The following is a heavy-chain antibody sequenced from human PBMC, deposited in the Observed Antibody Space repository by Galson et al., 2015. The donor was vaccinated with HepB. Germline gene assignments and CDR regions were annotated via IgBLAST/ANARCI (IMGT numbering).Heavy chain of an antibody. Sequence: SVKVSCKASGYTLTSYYMHWVRQAPGQGLEWMGIINPSGGSTSYAQKFQGRVTMTRDTSTSTVYMELSSLRSEDTAVYYCARLAAAGTRDYWGQGTLVTVSS. J-gene: IGHJ4*02. V-gene: IGHV1-46*03. CDR2: INPSGGST. CDR3: ARLAAAGTRDY. D-gene: IGHD6-13*01. CDR1: GYTLTSYY.